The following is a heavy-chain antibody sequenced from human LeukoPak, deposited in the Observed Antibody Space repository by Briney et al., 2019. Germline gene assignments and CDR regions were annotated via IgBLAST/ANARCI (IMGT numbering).Heavy chain of an antibody. CDR1: GFTFSSYW. D-gene: IGHD1-26*01. CDR2: ISYDGSNK. CDR3: ARELEVGATTSHAFDI. V-gene: IGHV3-30-3*01. J-gene: IGHJ3*02. Sequence: GGSLRLSCAASGFTFSSYWMSWVRQAPGKGLEWVAVISYDGSNKYYADSVKGRFTISRDNSKNTLYLQMNSLRAEDTAVYYCARELEVGATTSHAFDIWGQGTMVTVSS.